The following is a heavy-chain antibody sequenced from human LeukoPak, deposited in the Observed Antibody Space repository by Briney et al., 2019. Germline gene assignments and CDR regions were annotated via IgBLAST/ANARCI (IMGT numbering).Heavy chain of an antibody. CDR3: ARGKLNAFDI. CDR2: IYSGGST. D-gene: IGHD2-15*01. CDR1: EFSVGSNY. V-gene: IGHV3-66*01. J-gene: IGHJ3*02. Sequence: GGSLRLSCAASEFSVGSNYMTWVRQAPGKGLEWVSLIYSGGSTYYADSVKGRFTISRDNSKNTLYLQMNSLRAEDTAVYYCARGKLNAFDIWGQGTMVTVSS.